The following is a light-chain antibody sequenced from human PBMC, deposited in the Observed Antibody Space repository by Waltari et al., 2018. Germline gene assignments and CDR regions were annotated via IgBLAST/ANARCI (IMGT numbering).Light chain of an antibody. CDR2: EGS. Sequence: QSALTQPASVSGSPGQSITISCTGTSRDVGSYNLVSWYQQYPGKAPKLMIYEGSKRPSGVSDRFSGSKSGNTASLTISGLQTEDEADYYCCSYAGSSTIVVFGGGTKLTVL. V-gene: IGLV2-23*01. CDR3: CSYAGSSTIVV. J-gene: IGLJ2*01. CDR1: SRDVGSYNL.